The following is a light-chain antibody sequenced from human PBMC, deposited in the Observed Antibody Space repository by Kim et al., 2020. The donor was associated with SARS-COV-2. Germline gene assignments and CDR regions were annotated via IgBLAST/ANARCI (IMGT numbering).Light chain of an antibody. CDR1: QSISSW. Sequence: DIQLTQSPSTLSASVGEGVTITCRASQSISSWLAWYQQKPGKAPKLLMYKASILEGGVPSRFGGSGSGTEFTLTISTLQPDDFATYYCQHYNAYPVSFGQGTKLEI. CDR2: KAS. J-gene: IGKJ2*01. CDR3: QHYNAYPVS. V-gene: IGKV1-5*03.